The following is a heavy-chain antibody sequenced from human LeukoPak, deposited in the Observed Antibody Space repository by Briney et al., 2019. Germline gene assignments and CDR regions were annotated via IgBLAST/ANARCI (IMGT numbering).Heavy chain of an antibody. CDR1: GFSISSHW. V-gene: IGHV3-7*01. CDR3: ARSGSGYYYYYYMDV. Sequence: GGSLRLSCVASGFSISSHWMSWVRQAPGKGLEWVASLKEDVSARNLVDSVKGRFTISTDNAKNSLYLQMNSLRVEDTAVYYCARSGSGYYYYYYMDVWGKGTTVTVSS. CDR2: LKEDVSAR. D-gene: IGHD3-10*01. J-gene: IGHJ6*03.